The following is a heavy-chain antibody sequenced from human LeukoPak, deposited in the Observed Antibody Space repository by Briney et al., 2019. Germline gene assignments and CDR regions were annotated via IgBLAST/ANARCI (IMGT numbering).Heavy chain of an antibody. V-gene: IGHV3-21*01. D-gene: IGHD6-13*01. CDR3: ARDLEYIRSWSACYFDY. Sequence: GGSLRLSCTASGFTLSPYTMNWVRQAPGKGLEWVSSISVTSNYIYYADSVKGRFTLSRDNAKNSLYLQMDSLRAEDTAVYYCARDLEYIRSWSACYFDYWGQGVLVTVSS. CDR1: GFTLSPYT. J-gene: IGHJ4*02. CDR2: ISVTSNYI.